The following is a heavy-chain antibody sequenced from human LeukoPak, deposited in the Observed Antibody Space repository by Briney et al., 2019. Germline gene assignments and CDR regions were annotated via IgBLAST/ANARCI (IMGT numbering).Heavy chain of an antibody. CDR2: IYYSGST. Sequence: PSETLSLTCTVSGYSISSGYYWSWIRQPPGKGLEWIGYIYYSGSTNYNPSLKSRVTISVDTSKNQFSLKLSSVTAADTAVYYCASRKLGNDYWGQGTLVTVSS. V-gene: IGHV4-61*01. CDR1: GYSISSGYY. D-gene: IGHD7-27*01. J-gene: IGHJ4*02. CDR3: ASRKLGNDY.